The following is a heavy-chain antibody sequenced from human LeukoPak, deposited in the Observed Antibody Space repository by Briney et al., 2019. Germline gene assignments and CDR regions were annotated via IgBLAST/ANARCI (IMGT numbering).Heavy chain of an antibody. CDR3: ARKLGGSYYEYFDY. Sequence: SETLSLTCTVSCGSISSSSYYWGRIRQPPGRGPEWIVRIYYSGSTYYNPSLKSRVTISVDTSKNQFSLKLSSVTAADTAVYYCARKLGGSYYEYFDYWGQGTLVTVSS. CDR1: CGSISSSSYY. CDR2: IYYSGST. J-gene: IGHJ4*02. D-gene: IGHD1-26*01. V-gene: IGHV4-39*07.